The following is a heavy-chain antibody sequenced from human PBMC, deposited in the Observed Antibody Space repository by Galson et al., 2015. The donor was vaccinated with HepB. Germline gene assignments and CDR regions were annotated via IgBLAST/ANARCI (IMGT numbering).Heavy chain of an antibody. Sequence: QSGAEVKKPGASVKVSCKASGYTFTSYGISWVRQAPGQGLEWMGWISAYNGNTNYAQKLQGRVTMTTDTSTSTAYMELRSLRSDDTAVYYCARGQDYYDSSGYPAGWFDPWGQGTLVTVSS. CDR1: GYTFTSYG. CDR2: ISAYNGNT. V-gene: IGHV1-18*04. CDR3: ARGQDYYDSSGYPAGWFDP. J-gene: IGHJ5*02. D-gene: IGHD3-22*01.